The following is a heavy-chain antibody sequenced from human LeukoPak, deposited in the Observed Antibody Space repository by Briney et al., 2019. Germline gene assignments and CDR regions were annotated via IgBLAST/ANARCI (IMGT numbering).Heavy chain of an antibody. CDR2: ISGSGGST. CDR3: AKGDIAVARTSFNY. Sequence: GGSLTLSCAASGFTFSSYAMSWVRQAPGKGLEWVSDISGSGGSTYYADSVKGRFTISRDNSKNTLYLQMNSLRAEDTAVYYCAKGDIAVARTSFNYWGQGTLVTVSS. J-gene: IGHJ4*02. V-gene: IGHV3-23*01. CDR1: GFTFSSYA. D-gene: IGHD6-19*01.